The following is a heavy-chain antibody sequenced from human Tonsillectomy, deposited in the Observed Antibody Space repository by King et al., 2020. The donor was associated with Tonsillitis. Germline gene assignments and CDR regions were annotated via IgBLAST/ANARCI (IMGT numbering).Heavy chain of an antibody. D-gene: IGHD5-18*01. CDR2: ISWNSGSI. CDR3: AKDLYRYGPIFDS. Sequence: VQLVESGGGLVQPGRSLRLSCAASGFTFDDYAMHWVRQAPGKGLEWVSGISWNSGSIGYADSVKGRFTISRDNAKNSLYLQMNSLRAEDTALYYCAKDLYRYGPIFDSWGQGALGTVSS. J-gene: IGHJ4*02. V-gene: IGHV3-9*01. CDR1: GFTFDDYA.